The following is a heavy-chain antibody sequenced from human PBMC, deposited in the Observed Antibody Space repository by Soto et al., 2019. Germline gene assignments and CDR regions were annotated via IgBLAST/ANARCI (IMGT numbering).Heavy chain of an antibody. CDR1: GGTFSSYA. J-gene: IGHJ6*02. V-gene: IGHV1-69*13. CDR2: IIPIFGTA. Sequence: ASVKVSCKASGGTFSSYAISWVRQAPGQGLEWMGGIIPIFGTANYAQKFQGRVTITADESTSTAYMELSSLRSEDTAVYYCARPVPAAMSYYGMDVWGQGTTVTVSS. CDR3: ARPVPAAMSYYGMDV. D-gene: IGHD2-2*01.